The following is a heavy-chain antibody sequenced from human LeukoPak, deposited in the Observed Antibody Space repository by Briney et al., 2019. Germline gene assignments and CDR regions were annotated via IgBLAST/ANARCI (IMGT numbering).Heavy chain of an antibody. CDR1: GFTFSTFW. CDR2: ITSDGSVT. CDR3: ARDRSSGFKNDFDY. D-gene: IGHD6-19*01. Sequence: PGGSLRLSCAASGFTFSTFWMHWVRQAPGKGLVWVSRITSDGSVTSYADSVKGRFTISRDNAKSTLYLQMNSLRADDTALYYCARDRSSGFKNDFDYWGQGTLVTVSP. J-gene: IGHJ4*02. V-gene: IGHV3-74*01.